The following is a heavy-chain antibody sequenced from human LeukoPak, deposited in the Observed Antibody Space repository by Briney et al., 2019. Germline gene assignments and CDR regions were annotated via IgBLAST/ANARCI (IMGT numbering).Heavy chain of an antibody. CDR3: ARASGAYYYYYYMDV. CDR1: GGSISSHY. D-gene: IGHD3-10*01. CDR2: IYYSGST. J-gene: IGHJ6*03. Sequence: PSETLSLTCTVSGGSISSHYWSWIRQPPGKGLEWFGYIYYSGSTNYNPSLKSRVTISVDTSKNQFSLKLSSVTAADTAVYYCARASGAYYYYYYMDVWGKGTTVTVSS. V-gene: IGHV4-59*11.